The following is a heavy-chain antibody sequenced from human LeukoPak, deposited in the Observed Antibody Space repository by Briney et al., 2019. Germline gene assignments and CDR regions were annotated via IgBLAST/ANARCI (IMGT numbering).Heavy chain of an antibody. Sequence: PSETLSLTCTVSGGSISSYYWSWIRRPPGKGLEWIGYIYYSGSTNYNPSLKSRVSISVDTSKNQFSLKLSSVTAADTAVYYCARSTGGGKIAFDIWGQGTMVTVSS. D-gene: IGHD1-1*01. CDR3: ARSTGGGKIAFDI. V-gene: IGHV4-59*01. CDR2: IYYSGST. J-gene: IGHJ3*02. CDR1: GGSISSYY.